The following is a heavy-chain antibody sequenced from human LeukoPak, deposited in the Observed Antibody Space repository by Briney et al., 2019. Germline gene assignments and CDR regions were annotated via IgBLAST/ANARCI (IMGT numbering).Heavy chain of an antibody. V-gene: IGHV1-18*01. D-gene: IGHD1-26*01. J-gene: IGHJ4*02. CDR1: GYTFSSYG. CDR3: ARRGGSYSHSDF. CDR2: VSAFNGNT. Sequence: ASVKVSFKASGYTFSSYGIIWVRQAPGQGLEWMGWVSAFNGNTDYAPKLQGRVTMTTDTSTTTAYMELRSLTSDDTAVYYCARRGGSYSHSDFWGQGTLVTVSS.